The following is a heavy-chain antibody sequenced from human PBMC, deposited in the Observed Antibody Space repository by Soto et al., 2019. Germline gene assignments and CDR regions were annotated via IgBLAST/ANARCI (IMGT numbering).Heavy chain of an antibody. D-gene: IGHD6-6*01. CDR3: AAYTSSSGRHLDH. CDR1: GYSFTSYW. CDR2: IYPGDSDT. V-gene: IGHV5-51*01. J-gene: IGHJ4*02. Sequence: GESLKISCKGSGYSFTSYWIGWVRQMPGKGLEWMGIIYPGDSDTRYSPSFQGQVTISADKSISTAYLQWSSLKASDTAMYYCAAYTSSSGRHLDHWGQGTLVTVSS.